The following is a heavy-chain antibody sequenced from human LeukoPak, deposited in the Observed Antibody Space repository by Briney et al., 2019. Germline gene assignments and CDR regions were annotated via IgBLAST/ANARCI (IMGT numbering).Heavy chain of an antibody. V-gene: IGHV3-11*01. CDR2: ISSSGSTK. D-gene: IGHD5-24*01. CDR3: ARTRWDGDYVDY. CDR1: GFTFSDYY. J-gene: IGHJ4*02. Sequence: PGGSLRLSCAASGFTFSDYYMSWIRQAPGKGLEWVSYISSSGSTKYYADSVKGRFTISRDNAKNSLYLQMNSRRAEDTAVYYCARTRWDGDYVDYWGQGTLVTVSS.